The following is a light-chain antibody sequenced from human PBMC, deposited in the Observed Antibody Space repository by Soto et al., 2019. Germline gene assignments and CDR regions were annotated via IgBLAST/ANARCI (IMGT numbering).Light chain of an antibody. Sequence: QSVLAQAASVSGSPGQSITISCTGTSSDVGGYNYVSWYQQFPGKVPKLLIYNVSNRPSGVSNRFSGSKSGNTASLTISGLQAEDEADYYCSSFTSNRIYVFGPGTKVTVL. CDR3: SSFTSNRIYV. J-gene: IGLJ1*01. CDR2: NVS. CDR1: SSDVGGYNY. V-gene: IGLV2-14*01.